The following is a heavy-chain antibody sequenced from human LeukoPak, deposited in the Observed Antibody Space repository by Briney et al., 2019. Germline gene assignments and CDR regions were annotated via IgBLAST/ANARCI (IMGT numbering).Heavy chain of an antibody. CDR2: TYYSGST. D-gene: IGHD2-15*01. CDR3: AKLIAVVYNWFDP. J-gene: IGHJ5*02. Sequence: PSETLSLTCTVSTGSISSSSYYWGWIRQPPGKGLEWLGSTYYSGSTYYNPSLKSRVTVSVDTSKNQFSLKLSSVTAADTAVYYCAKLIAVVYNWFDPWGQGTLVTVSS. V-gene: IGHV4-39*01. CDR1: TGSISSSSYY.